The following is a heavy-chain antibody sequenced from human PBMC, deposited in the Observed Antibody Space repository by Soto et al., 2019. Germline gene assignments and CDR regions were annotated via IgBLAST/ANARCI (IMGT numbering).Heavy chain of an antibody. CDR2: IWYDGSNK. CDR1: GFTFSSYG. Sequence: PGGSLRLSCAASGFTFSSYGMHWVRQAPGKGLEWVAVIWYDGSNKYYADSVKGRFTISRDNSKNTVYLRINSLKIENTAVYYCAKAPANVPWWFAPWGQGTLVTVSS. V-gene: IGHV3-33*06. CDR3: AKAPANVPWWFAP. J-gene: IGHJ5*02.